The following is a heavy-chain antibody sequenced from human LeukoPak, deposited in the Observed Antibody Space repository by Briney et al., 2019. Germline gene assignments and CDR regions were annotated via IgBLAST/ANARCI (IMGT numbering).Heavy chain of an antibody. CDR1: GFTFSSYS. D-gene: IGHD3-16*02. CDR2: ISSSSSYM. V-gene: IGHV3-21*01. Sequence: PGGSLRLSCAAYGFTFSSYSMNWVRQAPGKGLEWVSSISSSSSYMYYADSVKGRFTISRDNSKNTLYLQMNSLRAEDTAVYYCAKDIGILRFRLGELSYPSRDVQYYFDYWGQGTLVTVSS. J-gene: IGHJ4*02. CDR3: AKDIGILRFRLGELSYPSRDVQYYFDY.